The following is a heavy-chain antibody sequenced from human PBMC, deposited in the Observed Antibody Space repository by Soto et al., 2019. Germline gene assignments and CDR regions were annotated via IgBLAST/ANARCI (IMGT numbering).Heavy chain of an antibody. CDR2: ISGSGGST. CDR3: AKDQGSSWYEIDY. V-gene: IGHV3-23*01. J-gene: IGHJ4*02. D-gene: IGHD6-13*01. Sequence: PGGSLRPSCAASGFPFSNYAVTWVRQAPGKGLEWVSTISGSGGSTYYADSVKGRFTISRDNSKNTLYLQMNSLRAEDTAVYYCAKDQGSSWYEIDYWGQGTLVTVSS. CDR1: GFPFSNYA.